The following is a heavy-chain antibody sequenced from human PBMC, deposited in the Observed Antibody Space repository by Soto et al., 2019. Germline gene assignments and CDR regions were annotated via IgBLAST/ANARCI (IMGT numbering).Heavy chain of an antibody. CDR2: IKSKTDGGTT. J-gene: IGHJ4*02. V-gene: IGHV3-15*05. Sequence: PGGSLRLSCAASGFTFGNYAMTWVRQAPGKGLEWVGRIKSKTDGGTTDYAAPVKGRFTISRDNAENTLYLQLNRLRAEDTAVYYCASQRTDLPVDYWGQGTLVT. CDR3: ASQRTDLPVDY. CDR1: GFTFGNYA.